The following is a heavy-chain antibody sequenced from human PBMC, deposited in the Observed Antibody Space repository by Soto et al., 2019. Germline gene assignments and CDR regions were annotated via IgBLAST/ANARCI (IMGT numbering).Heavy chain of an antibody. CDR3: ARFLPGTAFFDY. Sequence: SETLSITCTGSGGSISSYYWSWIRQPPGKGLEWIGYIYYSGSTNYNPSLKSRVTISVDTSKNQFSLKLSSVTAADAAVYYCARFLPGTAFFDYWGQGTLVTSPQ. V-gene: IGHV4-59*01. CDR1: GGSISSYY. D-gene: IGHD1-1*01. CDR2: IYYSGST. J-gene: IGHJ4*02.